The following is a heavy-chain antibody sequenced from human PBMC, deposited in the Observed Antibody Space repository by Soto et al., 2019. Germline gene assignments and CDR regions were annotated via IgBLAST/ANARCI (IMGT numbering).Heavy chain of an antibody. V-gene: IGHV1-24*01. CDR1: GYTLTELS. J-gene: IGHJ3*02. CDR2: FDPEDGET. CDR3: ATQHKNIVVVPAAIGRAFDI. D-gene: IGHD2-2*02. Sequence: ASVKVACKVSGYTLTELSMHWVRQAPGKGHEWMGGFDPEDGETIYAQKFQGRVTMTEDTSTDTAYMELSSLRSEDTAVYYCATQHKNIVVVPAAIGRAFDIWGQGTMVTVSS.